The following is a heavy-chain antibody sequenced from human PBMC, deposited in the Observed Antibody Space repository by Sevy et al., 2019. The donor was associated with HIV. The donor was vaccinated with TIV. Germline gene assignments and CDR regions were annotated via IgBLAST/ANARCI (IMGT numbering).Heavy chain of an antibody. CDR3: ASGERFSLIVVDLDY. D-gene: IGHD3-22*01. J-gene: IGHJ4*02. Sequence: ASVKVSCKASGYTFTNYGITWVRQAPGQGLEWMGWISGYNGNKKYAQKFQDRVTMTTDTSTTTAYMELKSLRSVDTAVYYCASGERFSLIVVDLDYWGQGTLVTVSS. CDR2: ISGYNGNK. V-gene: IGHV1-18*01. CDR1: GYTFTNYG.